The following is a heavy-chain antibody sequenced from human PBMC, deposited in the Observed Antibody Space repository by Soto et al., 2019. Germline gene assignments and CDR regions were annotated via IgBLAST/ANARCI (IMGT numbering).Heavy chain of an antibody. V-gene: IGHV3-21*01. CDR1: GFTFSTYS. Sequence: GGSLRLSCLCSGFTFSTYSINWVRQAPGKGLEWVSSISSRSDIYYADSVKGRFTISRDNAKNSVSLQMNSLRAEDTAVYYCAREYTAWPLAYGLDVWGQGTTVTVSS. J-gene: IGHJ6*02. CDR2: ISSRSDI. CDR3: AREYTAWPLAYGLDV. D-gene: IGHD2-2*02.